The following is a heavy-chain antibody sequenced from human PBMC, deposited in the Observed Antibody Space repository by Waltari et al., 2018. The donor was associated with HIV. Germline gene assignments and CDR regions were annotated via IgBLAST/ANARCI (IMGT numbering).Heavy chain of an antibody. Sequence: QVQLQESGPGLVKPSETLSLTCTVSGYSISSGYYWGWIRQPPGKGLEWIGSIYHSGSTYYNPSLKSRVTISVDTSKNQFSLKLSSVTAADTAVYYCARVRAVIPYYYDSRGGFDYWGQGTLVTVSS. CDR1: GYSISSGYY. D-gene: IGHD3-22*01. J-gene: IGHJ4*02. V-gene: IGHV4-38-2*02. CDR3: ARVRAVIPYYYDSRGGFDY. CDR2: IYHSGST.